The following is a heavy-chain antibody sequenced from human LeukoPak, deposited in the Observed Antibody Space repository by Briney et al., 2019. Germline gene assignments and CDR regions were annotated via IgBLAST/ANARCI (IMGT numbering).Heavy chain of an antibody. J-gene: IGHJ3*02. D-gene: IGHD3-9*01. CDR2: ISGSGGST. CDR1: GFTFSSYA. CDR3: AKTTERLVISHAFDI. V-gene: IGHV3-23*01. Sequence: GGSLRLSCAASGFTFSSYAVSWVRQAPGKGLEWVSAISGSGGSTYYADSVKGRFTISRDNSKNTLYLQMNSLRAEDTAVYYCAKTTERLVISHAFDIWGQGTMVTVSS.